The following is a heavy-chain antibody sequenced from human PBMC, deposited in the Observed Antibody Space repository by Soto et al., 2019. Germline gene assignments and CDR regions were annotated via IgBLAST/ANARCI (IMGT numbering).Heavy chain of an antibody. CDR2: LYHTGST. CDR1: GDSISSGGSS. D-gene: IGHD3-22*01. V-gene: IGHV4-30-2*01. Sequence: QLQLQESGSGLVKPSQTLSRTCSVSGDSISSGGSSWSWIRQTPGKGLEWIGYLYHTGSTFYNPYLKSRVTISGDRYKNQFSLKLSAVTAADTAVYYCARGTGGYYTHMEDWGQGTLVTVSS. CDR3: ARGTGGYYTHMED. J-gene: IGHJ4*02.